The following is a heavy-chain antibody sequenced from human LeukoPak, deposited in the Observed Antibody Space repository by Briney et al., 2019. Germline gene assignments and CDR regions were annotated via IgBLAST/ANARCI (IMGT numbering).Heavy chain of an antibody. CDR1: GYTFTSYY. CDR3: ASDRYYYDSSGYIRRISFDY. Sequence: ASVTVSCKASGYTFTSYYMHWVRQAPGQGLEWMGIINPSGGSTSYAQKFQGRVTMTRDTSTSTVYMELSSLRSEDTAVYYCASDRYYYDSSGYIRRISFDYWGQGTLFTVFS. V-gene: IGHV1-46*01. D-gene: IGHD3-22*01. CDR2: INPSGGST. J-gene: IGHJ4*02.